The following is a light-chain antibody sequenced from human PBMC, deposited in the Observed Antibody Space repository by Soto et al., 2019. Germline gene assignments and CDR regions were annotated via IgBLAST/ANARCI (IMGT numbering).Light chain of an antibody. V-gene: IGLV2-14*01. CDR1: SRDVGNYKF. CDR3: TSYTAFSTDIL. J-gene: IGLJ2*01. CDR2: QVT. Sequence: QSVPTQPASVSGSPGHSITIACTGTSRDVGNYKFVSWYQHHAATAPKLIIYQVTNRPSGVSDRFSGSKSGDTASLTISGLQAEDEADYYCTSYTAFSTDILFGGGTKLTVL.